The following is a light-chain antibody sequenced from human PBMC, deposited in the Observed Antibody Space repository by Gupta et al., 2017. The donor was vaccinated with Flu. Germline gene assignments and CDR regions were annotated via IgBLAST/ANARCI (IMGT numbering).Light chain of an antibody. CDR2: TND. Sequence: QSVLTQPPSASGAPGQRVTISCSGSSSNIGTFTVSWYQHLPERAPRLLIYTNDLRPSGVPDRFSASTSGTSASLAISGLQSEDEADYYGASWDDRLPGSWVFGGGTKLTVL. CDR1: SSNIGTFT. CDR3: ASWDDRLPGSWV. J-gene: IGLJ3*02. V-gene: IGLV1-44*01.